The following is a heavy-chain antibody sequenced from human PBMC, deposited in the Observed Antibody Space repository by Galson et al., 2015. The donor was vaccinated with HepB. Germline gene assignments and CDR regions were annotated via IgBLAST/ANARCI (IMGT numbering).Heavy chain of an antibody. J-gene: IGHJ6*02. V-gene: IGHV3-30*03. D-gene: IGHD4-17*01. CDR3: AREAFGDSRYYGMDV. Sequence: SLRLSCAASGFTFSTYGMHWVRQAPGKGLEWVAVISFDGNNKFSADSVKGRFTISRDNSKNTLYLQMNSLRAEDTAVYYCAREAFGDSRYYGMDVWGQGTTVTVPS. CDR2: ISFDGNNK. CDR1: GFTFSTYG.